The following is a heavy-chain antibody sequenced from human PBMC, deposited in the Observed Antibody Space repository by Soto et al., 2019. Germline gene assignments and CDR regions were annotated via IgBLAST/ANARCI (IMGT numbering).Heavy chain of an antibody. CDR2: INDRGSI. V-gene: IGHV4-34*01. CDR3: ASEIHDILTGPPWVWYFDL. CDR1: GGSFSGYY. Sequence: QVQLQQWGAGPLRPLETLSLTCGVSGGSFSGYYWAWIRQSPGKGLEWIGEINDRGSINYNPSLKSRVSISVDTSKNHYSRSLRSVTAAYTAVYYCASEIHDILTGPPWVWYFDLWGRGTLVTVS. D-gene: IGHD3-9*01. J-gene: IGHJ2*01.